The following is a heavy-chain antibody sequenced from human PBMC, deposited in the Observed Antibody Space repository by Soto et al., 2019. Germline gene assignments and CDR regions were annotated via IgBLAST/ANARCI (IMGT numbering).Heavy chain of an antibody. J-gene: IGHJ6*02. Sequence: GSLRLSCAASGFTVSSNYMSWVRQAPGKGQEWVSVIYSGGSTYYADSVKGRFTISRDNSKNTLYLQMNSLRAEDTAVYYCARDRVSYDFWSGYESYYGMDVWGQGATVTVSS. CDR1: GFTVSSNY. CDR2: IYSGGST. V-gene: IGHV3-53*01. D-gene: IGHD3-3*01. CDR3: ARDRVSYDFWSGYESYYGMDV.